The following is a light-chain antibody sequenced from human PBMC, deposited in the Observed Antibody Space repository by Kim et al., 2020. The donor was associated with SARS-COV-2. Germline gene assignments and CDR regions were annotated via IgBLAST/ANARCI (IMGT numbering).Light chain of an antibody. CDR2: DAS. CDR3: LQYYNWPPLT. CDR1: MYVSDN. J-gene: IGKJ4*01. Sequence: IVMTQSPATLSVSPGERVTLSCRSSMYVSDNLAWFQQKPGQGPRLLMFDASSRAAGIPNRFSGSGSGTDFTLTISSLQSEDFAVYYCLQYYNWPPLTLGGGTKLEIK. V-gene: IGKV3-15*01.